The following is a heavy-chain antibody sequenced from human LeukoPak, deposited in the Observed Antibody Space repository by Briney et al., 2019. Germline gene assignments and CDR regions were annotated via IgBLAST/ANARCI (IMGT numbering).Heavy chain of an antibody. CDR1: GFTFSRYA. J-gene: IGHJ4*02. D-gene: IGHD2-2*01. CDR3: ARDTFQPGLIDS. Sequence: GGSLRLSCAASGFTFSRYAMNWVRQAPGKGLEWVSYINTDSSDIHYADSVKGRFTISRDNARNTLYLQLSSLRAEDSAVYYCARDTFQPGLIDSWGQGTLVTVSS. V-gene: IGHV3-21*05. CDR2: INTDSSDI.